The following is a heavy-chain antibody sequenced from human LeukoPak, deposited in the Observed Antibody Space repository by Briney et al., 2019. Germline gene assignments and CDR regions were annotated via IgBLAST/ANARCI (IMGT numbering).Heavy chain of an antibody. CDR2: IKKDGRET. J-gene: IGHJ4*02. CDR3: ASGGIVGTSGLGRREY. CDR1: GFSFSTYW. D-gene: IGHD1-26*01. V-gene: IGHV3-7*03. Sequence: GGSLRLSCVASGFSFSTYWMSWVRQAPGKGLEWVANIKKDGRETYYVDSVKGRFTISRDNAKNSLDLEMNSLNDEDTAVYFCASGGIVGTSGLGRREYWGQGTGVSVSS.